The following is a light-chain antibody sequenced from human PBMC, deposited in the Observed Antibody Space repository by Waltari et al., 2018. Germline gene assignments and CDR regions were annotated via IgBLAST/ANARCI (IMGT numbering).Light chain of an antibody. CDR2: EAS. CDR1: QGISNH. V-gene: IGKV1-33*01. J-gene: IGKJ3*01. CDR3: QQYDNLPFT. Sequence: DIQMTQSPSSLSASVGDRVTVTCQASQGISNHLNWYQQKPGTAPKLLIYEASNLETGVPSRFSGGGSGTDFTFTITSLQPEDIATYYCQQYDNLPFTFGPGTKVDFK.